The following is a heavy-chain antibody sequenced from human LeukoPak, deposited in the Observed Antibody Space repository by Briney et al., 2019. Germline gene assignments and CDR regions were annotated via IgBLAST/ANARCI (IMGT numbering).Heavy chain of an antibody. D-gene: IGHD1-7*01. V-gene: IGHV3-30*03. CDR1: GFTFTNHG. Sequence: PGGSLRLSCAASGFTFTNHGLHWVRQAPGKGLEWVAVISYDEGKEYYADSVEGRFTISRDNSKNTTFLQMNSLRAEDTAVYYCARDLETITGTIGYYYGLDVWGQGTTVTVSS. J-gene: IGHJ6*01. CDR3: ARDLETITGTIGYYYGLDV. CDR2: ISYDEGKE.